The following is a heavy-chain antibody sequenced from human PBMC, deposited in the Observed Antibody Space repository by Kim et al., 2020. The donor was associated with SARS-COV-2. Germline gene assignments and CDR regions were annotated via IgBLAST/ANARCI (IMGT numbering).Heavy chain of an antibody. CDR3: ATVIPALRWFDP. J-gene: IGHJ5*02. CDR2: FDPEDGET. V-gene: IGHV1-24*01. Sequence: ASVKVSCKVSGYTLTELSMHWVRQAPGKGLEWMGGFDPEDGETIYAQKFQGRVTMTEDTSTDTAYMELSSLRSEDTAVYYCATVIPALRWFDPWGQGTLVTVSS. D-gene: IGHD2-2*02. CDR1: GYTLTELS.